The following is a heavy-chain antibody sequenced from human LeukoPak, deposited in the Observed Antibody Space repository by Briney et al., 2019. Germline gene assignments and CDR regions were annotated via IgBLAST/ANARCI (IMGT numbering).Heavy chain of an antibody. J-gene: IGHJ6*03. V-gene: IGHV3-21*01. D-gene: IGHD4-17*01. Sequence: GGSLRLSCAASGFTFSSYSMNWVRQAPGKGLEWVSSISSSSSYIYYADSVKGRFTISRDNAKNSLYLQMNSLRAEDTAVYYCAKTTVSNYYYYYMDVWGKGTTVTVSS. CDR1: GFTFSSYS. CDR3: AKTTVSNYYYYYMDV. CDR2: ISSSSSYI.